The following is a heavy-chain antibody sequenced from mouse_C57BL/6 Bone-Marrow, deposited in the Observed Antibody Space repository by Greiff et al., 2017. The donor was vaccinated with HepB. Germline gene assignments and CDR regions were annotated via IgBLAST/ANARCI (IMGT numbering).Heavy chain of an antibody. V-gene: IGHV1-62-2*01. CDR3: ARHWVYYGSSYPYYFDY. D-gene: IGHD1-1*01. J-gene: IGHJ2*01. Sequence: VQLQQSGAELVKPGASVKLSCQASGYTFTEYTIHWVKQRSGQGLEWIGWFYPGSGSIKYNEKFKDKATLTADTSSSTVYMELSRLTSEDSAVYFCARHWVYYGSSYPYYFDYWGQGTTLTVSS. CDR1: GYTFTEYT. CDR2: FYPGSGSI.